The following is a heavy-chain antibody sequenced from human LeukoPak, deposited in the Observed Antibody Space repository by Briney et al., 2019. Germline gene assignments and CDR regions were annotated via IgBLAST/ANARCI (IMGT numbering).Heavy chain of an antibody. V-gene: IGHV4-34*01. Sequence: SSGTLSLTCAVYGGSFSGYYWSWIRQPPGKGLEWIGEINHSGSTNYNPSLKSRVTISVDTSKNQFSLKLSSVTAADTAVYYCARGLPYTSGLWNGMDVWGQGTTVTVSS. CDR3: ARGLPYTSGLWNGMDV. J-gene: IGHJ6*02. D-gene: IGHD2-2*02. CDR1: GGSFSGYY. CDR2: INHSGST.